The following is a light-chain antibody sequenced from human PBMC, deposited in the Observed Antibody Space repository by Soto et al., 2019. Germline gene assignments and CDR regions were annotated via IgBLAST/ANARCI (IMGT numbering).Light chain of an antibody. V-gene: IGKV3-15*01. CDR3: QQYNDCPPKRT. CDR1: QSITTN. J-gene: IGKJ1*01. CDR2: GAS. Sequence: EVVRTESPVTLSVAPGERATLSCRASQSITTNLAWYQQKPGQAPRLLIYGASTRATGVPARFSGSGSGTQFALTISSLQSEDFALYYCQQYNDCPPKRTFGQGTRVDFK.